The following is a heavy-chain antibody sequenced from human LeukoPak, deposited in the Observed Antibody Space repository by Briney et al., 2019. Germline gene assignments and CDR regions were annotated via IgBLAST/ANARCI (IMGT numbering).Heavy chain of an antibody. CDR2: ISWNSGSI. D-gene: IGHD2-15*01. CDR1: GFTFDDYA. Sequence: PGRSLRLSCAASGFTFDDYAMHWVRQAPGKGLEWVSGISWNSGSIGYADSVKGRFTISRDNAKNSLYLQMNSLRAEDTALYYCAKLGLVGGQGTLVTVSS. CDR3: AKLGLV. J-gene: IGHJ4*02. V-gene: IGHV3-9*01.